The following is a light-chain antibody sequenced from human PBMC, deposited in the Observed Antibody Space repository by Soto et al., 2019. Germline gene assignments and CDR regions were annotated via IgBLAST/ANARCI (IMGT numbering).Light chain of an antibody. V-gene: IGLV1-47*02. CDR2: YNN. J-gene: IGLJ1*01. Sequence: QSVLTQPPSASGTAGQVVTISCSGGDSNIGSNSVYWYQHLPPMAPKLLIYYNNQRPSGVPARFSGSRTGTSASLAIVGLRSEDEAVYYCAAWDASMSACVFGNGTKVTVL. CDR1: DSNIGSNS. CDR3: AAWDASMSACV.